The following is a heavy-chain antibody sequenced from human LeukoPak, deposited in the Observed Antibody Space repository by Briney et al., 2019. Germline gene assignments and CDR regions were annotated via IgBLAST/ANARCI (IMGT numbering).Heavy chain of an antibody. CDR3: AKKAQYNGNYPLDY. V-gene: IGHV3-33*06. CDR2: IWYDGSNK. D-gene: IGHD1-26*01. CDR1: GFTFRSHA. J-gene: IGHJ4*02. Sequence: GTSLRLSCATSGFTFRSHAMHWVRQSPGKGLEWVAQIWYDGSNKYYADSVKGRFSVSRDNSKNTLYLQMNSLRAEDTALYFCAKKAQYNGNYPLDYWGQGTLVTVSS.